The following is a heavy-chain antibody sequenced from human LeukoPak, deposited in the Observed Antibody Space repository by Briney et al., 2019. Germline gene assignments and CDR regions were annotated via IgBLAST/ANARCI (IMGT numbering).Heavy chain of an antibody. CDR3: AKVTGDYYDTSGVFDY. CDR2: IWHDGSND. J-gene: IGHJ4*02. V-gene: IGHV3-33*06. Sequence: LTGGSLRLSCAASGFIFSSYGMHWVRQAPGKGLEWVARIWHDGSNDDYADSVKGRFTISRDNSKNTLYLQMNSLRAEDTAIYYCAKVTGDYYDTSGVFDYWGQGTLVTVSS. D-gene: IGHD3-22*01. CDR1: GFIFSSYG.